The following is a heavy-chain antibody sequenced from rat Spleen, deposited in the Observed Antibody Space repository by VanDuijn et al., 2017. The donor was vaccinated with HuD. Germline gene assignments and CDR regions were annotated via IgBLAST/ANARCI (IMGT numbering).Heavy chain of an antibody. V-gene: IGHV2-30*01. CDR1: GFSLTTFS. Sequence: QVQLKESGPGLVQPSQTLSLTCTVSGFSLTTFSVHWVRQTTGKGLEWLGIIWTDGGTDYNSTLSSRLSISRDTSKNQVFLKMNSLQTEDTATYYCARDLYGGYSELGFAYWGQGTLVTVSS. CDR3: ARDLYGGYSELGFAY. J-gene: IGHJ3*01. CDR2: IWTDGGT. D-gene: IGHD1-11*01.